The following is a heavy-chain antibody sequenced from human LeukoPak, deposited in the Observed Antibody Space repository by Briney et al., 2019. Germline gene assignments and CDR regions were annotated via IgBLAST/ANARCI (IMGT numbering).Heavy chain of an antibody. CDR2: INHSGST. D-gene: IGHD3-3*01. CDR1: GRSFSGHY. Sequence: SETLSLTCAVYGRSFSGHYWSWIRQPPGKGLEWIGEINHSGSTNYNPSLKRRVTISVGTSKNQSSLKLSSMTAADTDVYYCATGGEKRITIFGVVTHYGMDVWGQGTTVTVSS. CDR3: ATGGEKRITIFGVVTHYGMDV. V-gene: IGHV4-34*01. J-gene: IGHJ6*02.